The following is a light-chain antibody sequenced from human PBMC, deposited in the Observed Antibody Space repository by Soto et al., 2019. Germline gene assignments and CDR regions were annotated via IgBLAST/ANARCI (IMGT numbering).Light chain of an antibody. CDR1: QSVSNNY. Sequence: EVVLTQSPGTLSLSPGERATLSCRASQSVSNNYLAWYQQKPGLAPRLLIYGASSRATGIPDRFSGSGSGTDFTLTISRLEPEDFAVYYCQQYGSSPTFGQGTKVDIK. V-gene: IGKV3-20*01. J-gene: IGKJ1*01. CDR2: GAS. CDR3: QQYGSSPT.